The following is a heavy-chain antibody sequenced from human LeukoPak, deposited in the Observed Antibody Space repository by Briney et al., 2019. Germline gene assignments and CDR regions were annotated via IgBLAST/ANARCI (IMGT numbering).Heavy chain of an antibody. CDR2: ISYDGSNK. CDR3: AKDREVSLYYFDY. J-gene: IGHJ4*02. CDR1: GFTFSSYG. Sequence: PGRSLRLSCAASGFTFSSYGMHWVRQAPGKGLEWVAVISYDGSNKYYADSVKGRFTISRDNSKNTLYLQMNSLRAEDTAVYYCAKDREVSLYYFDYWGQGTLVTVSS. D-gene: IGHD1-26*01. V-gene: IGHV3-30*18.